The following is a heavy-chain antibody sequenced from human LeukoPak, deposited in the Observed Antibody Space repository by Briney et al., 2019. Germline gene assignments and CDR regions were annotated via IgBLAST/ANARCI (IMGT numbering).Heavy chain of an antibody. V-gene: IGHV1-18*01. Sequence: ASVKVSCKASGYNFPSYGINWVRQAPGQGLEWMGWIRPHTGETNSAQRFQDRVTMTTDTSTTTAYMELRSLRFDDTAVYYCARGAVVVAAIAHFDYWGQGTLVTVSS. CDR1: GYNFPSYG. D-gene: IGHD2-15*01. CDR2: IRPHTGET. CDR3: ARGAVVVAAIAHFDY. J-gene: IGHJ4*02.